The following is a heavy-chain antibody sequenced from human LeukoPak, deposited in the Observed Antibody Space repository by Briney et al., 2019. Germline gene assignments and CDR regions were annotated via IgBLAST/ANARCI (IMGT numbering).Heavy chain of an antibody. CDR1: GFTFSDYY. CDR3: ARGGTTGTTGFDY. Sequence: PGGSLRLSCAASGFTFSDYYMGWIRQAPGKGLEWVSSISSSSSYIYYADSVKGRFTISRDNAKNSLYLQMNSLRADDTAVYYCARGGTTGTTGFDYWGQGTLVTVSS. D-gene: IGHD1-1*01. CDR2: ISSSSSYI. V-gene: IGHV3-21*04. J-gene: IGHJ4*02.